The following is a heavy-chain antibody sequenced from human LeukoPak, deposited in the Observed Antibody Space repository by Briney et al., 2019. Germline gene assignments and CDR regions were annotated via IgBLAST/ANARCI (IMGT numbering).Heavy chain of an antibody. J-gene: IGHJ4*02. CDR2: ISGSGGST. D-gene: IGHD3-22*01. Sequence: PGGSLRLSCAASGFTFSSYGMSWVRQAPGKGLEWVSAISGSGGSTYYADSVKGRFTISRDNSKNTLYLQMNSLRAEDTAVYYCAKDRVRYYDSSGYKPPTFDYWGQGTLVTVSS. V-gene: IGHV3-23*01. CDR1: GFTFSSYG. CDR3: AKDRVRYYDSSGYKPPTFDY.